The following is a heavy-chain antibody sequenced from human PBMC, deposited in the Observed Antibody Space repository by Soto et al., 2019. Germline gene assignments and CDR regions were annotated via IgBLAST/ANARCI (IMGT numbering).Heavy chain of an antibody. V-gene: IGHV3-7*01. Sequence: GGSLRLSCAASGFTFSSYWMSWVRQAPGKGLEWVANIKQDGSEKYYVDSVKGRFTISRDNAKNSLYLQMNSLRAEDTAVYYCAREGWTLNSYGYNWFDPWGQGTLVTVSS. CDR2: IKQDGSEK. CDR1: GFTFSSYW. J-gene: IGHJ5*02. D-gene: IGHD5-18*01. CDR3: AREGWTLNSYGYNWFDP.